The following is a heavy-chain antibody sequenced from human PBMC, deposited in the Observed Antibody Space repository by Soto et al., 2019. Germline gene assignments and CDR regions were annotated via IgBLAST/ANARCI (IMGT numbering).Heavy chain of an antibody. Sequence: PGGSLRLSCAASGFTFSSYAMHWVRQAPGKGLEWVAVISYDGSNKYYADSVKGRFTISRDNSKNTLYLQMNSLRAEDTAVYYCARDLTVSNYYGMDVWGQGTTVRVCS. J-gene: IGHJ6*02. CDR2: ISYDGSNK. V-gene: IGHV3-30-3*01. D-gene: IGHD4-17*01. CDR1: GFTFSSYA. CDR3: ARDLTVSNYYGMDV.